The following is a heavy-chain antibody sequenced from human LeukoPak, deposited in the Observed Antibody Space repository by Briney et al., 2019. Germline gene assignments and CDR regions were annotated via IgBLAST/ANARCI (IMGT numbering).Heavy chain of an antibody. V-gene: IGHV3-53*01. CDR3: AGELI. J-gene: IGHJ4*02. CDR2: IYSGGGT. CDR1: GFTVSSNY. Sequence: GGSLRLSCEASGFTVSSNYMTWVRQAPGKGLEWVSVIYSGGGTYYADSMKGRFTIPRDNSKNTVYLQMNSLRAEDTAVYYCAGELIWGQGTLVTVSS.